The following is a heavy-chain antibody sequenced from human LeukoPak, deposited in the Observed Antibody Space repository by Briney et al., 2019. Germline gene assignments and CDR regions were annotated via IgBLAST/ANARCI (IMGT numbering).Heavy chain of an antibody. CDR1: GFTFSSYG. Sequence: GGSLRLSCAASGFTFSSYGMRWVRQAPGKGLEWVAVISYDGSNKYYADSVKGRFTISRDNSKNTLYLQLNSLRAEDTAVYYCARDSTYYYDSGSSGPHYFDNWGQGTLVTVSS. CDR3: ARDSTYYYDSGSSGPHYFDN. CDR2: ISYDGSNK. J-gene: IGHJ4*02. V-gene: IGHV3-30*03. D-gene: IGHD3-10*01.